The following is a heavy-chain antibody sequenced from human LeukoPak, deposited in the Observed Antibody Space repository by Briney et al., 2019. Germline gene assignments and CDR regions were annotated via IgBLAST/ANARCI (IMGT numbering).Heavy chain of an antibody. CDR2: IIPIFGTA. CDR1: GGTFSSYA. V-gene: IGHV1-69*05. CDR3: ASSRGYGRVFDY. Sequence: SVTVSCKASGGTFSSYAISWVRQAPGQGLEWMGGIIPIFGTANYAQKFQGRVTITTDESTSTAYMELSSLRSEDTAVYYCASSRGYGRVFDYWGQGTLVTVSS. D-gene: IGHD1-26*01. J-gene: IGHJ4*02.